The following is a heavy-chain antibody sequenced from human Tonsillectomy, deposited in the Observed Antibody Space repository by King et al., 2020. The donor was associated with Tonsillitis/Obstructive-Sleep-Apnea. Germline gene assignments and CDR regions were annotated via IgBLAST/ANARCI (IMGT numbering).Heavy chain of an antibody. J-gene: IGHJ4*02. CDR1: GFSFDFYG. Sequence: VQLVESGGGVVQPGGSLRLSCAASGFSFDFYGMHWVRQAPGRGLQWLAVAWYDGKTSYYADSLKGRLTTSRDNARSMFYLQMSSLRADDTAVYYCARDRSTTTSGFDYWGQGTLVTVSS. CDR2: AWYDGKTS. CDR3: ARDRSTTTSGFDY. D-gene: IGHD3-22*01. V-gene: IGHV3-33*01.